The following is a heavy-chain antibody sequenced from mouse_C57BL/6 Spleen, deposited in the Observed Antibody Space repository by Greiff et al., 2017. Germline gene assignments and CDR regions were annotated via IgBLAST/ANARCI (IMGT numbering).Heavy chain of an antibody. CDR2: ISSGGDYI. CDR3: TRGTDYFDV. Sequence: EVKLMESGEGLVKPGGSLKLSCAASGFTFSSYAMSWVRQTPEKRLEWVAYISSGGDYIYYADTVKGRFTITRDNARNTLYLQMSSLKSEDTAMYYCTRGTDYFDVWGTGTTVTVSS. CDR1: GFTFSSYA. D-gene: IGHD3-3*01. V-gene: IGHV5-9-1*02. J-gene: IGHJ1*03.